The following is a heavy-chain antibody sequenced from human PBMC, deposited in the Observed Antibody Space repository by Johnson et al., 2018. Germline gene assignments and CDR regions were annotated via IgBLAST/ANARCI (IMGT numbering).Heavy chain of an antibody. CDR1: GFTFSSFG. CDR2: IWYDGSNK. Sequence: QVQLVESGGGVVQPGRSLRLSCAASGFTFSSFGMNWVRQAPGKGLEWVAVIWYDGSNKYYADSVKGRFTISRDNSKNTLYLQMNSLRAEETAVYYCARGRYSTYYYYGMDVWGQGTTVTVSS. V-gene: IGHV3-33*01. D-gene: IGHD4-11*01. J-gene: IGHJ6*02. CDR3: ARGRYSTYYYYGMDV.